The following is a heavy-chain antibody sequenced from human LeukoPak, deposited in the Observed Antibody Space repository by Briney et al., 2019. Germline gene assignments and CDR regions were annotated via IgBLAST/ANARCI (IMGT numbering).Heavy chain of an antibody. CDR2: ISYDGSNK. D-gene: IGHD2-15*01. CDR3: ARARVVAAYNWFDP. Sequence: GGSLRLSCAASEFTFSSYAMNWVRQAPGEGLEWGAVISYDGSNKYYADSVKGRFTISRDNSKNTLYLQMNSLRAEDTAVYYCARARVVAAYNWFDPWGQGTLVTVSS. V-gene: IGHV3-30*04. J-gene: IGHJ5*02. CDR1: EFTFSSYA.